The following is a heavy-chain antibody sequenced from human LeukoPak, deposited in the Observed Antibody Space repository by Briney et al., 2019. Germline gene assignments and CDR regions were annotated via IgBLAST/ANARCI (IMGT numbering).Heavy chain of an antibody. D-gene: IGHD6-19*01. CDR2: IYYSGST. Sequence: KPSETLSLTCTVSGGSISSRSYYWGWIRQPPGKGLEWIGFIYYSGSTYYNPSLKSRVTISVDTSKNQFSLKLSSVTAADTAVYYCAKDSGIAVAGTLRAFDIWGQGTMVTVSS. V-gene: IGHV4-39*02. CDR1: GGSISSRSYY. CDR3: AKDSGIAVAGTLRAFDI. J-gene: IGHJ3*02.